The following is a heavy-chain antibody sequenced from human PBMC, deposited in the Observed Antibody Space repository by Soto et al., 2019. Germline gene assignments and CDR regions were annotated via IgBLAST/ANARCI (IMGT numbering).Heavy chain of an antibody. Sequence: QVQLVQSGAEVKKSGASVKVSCKPSGYSFSDYFIQWVRQAPGQVLEWVAWINPKTAATNYAKKFQGRVSLTWDTSCTTAYMELTRLRPDDTAVYYCARIKWGLNYYNGMDVWGQGTTVIVSS. J-gene: IGHJ6*02. CDR1: GYSFSDYF. D-gene: IGHD1-26*01. V-gene: IGHV1-2*02. CDR2: INPKTAAT. CDR3: ARIKWGLNYYNGMDV.